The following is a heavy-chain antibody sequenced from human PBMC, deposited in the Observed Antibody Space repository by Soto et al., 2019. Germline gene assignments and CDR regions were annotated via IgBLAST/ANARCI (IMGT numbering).Heavy chain of an antibody. J-gene: IGHJ5*01. D-gene: IGHD2-15*01. CDR1: GDSISSVDYF. V-gene: IGHV4-30-4*01. Sequence: SETLSLTCSVSGDSISSVDYFWAWIRQPPGQALEYIGYIYKSATTYYNPSFESRVAISPDTSKSQFSLNVTSVTAADTAVYFCARGRYCLTGRCFPNWFDSWGQGTLVTVSS. CDR2: IYKSATT. CDR3: ARGRYCLTGRCFPNWFDS.